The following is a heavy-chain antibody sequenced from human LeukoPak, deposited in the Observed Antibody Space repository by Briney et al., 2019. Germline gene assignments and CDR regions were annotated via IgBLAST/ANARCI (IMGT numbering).Heavy chain of an antibody. J-gene: IGHJ4*02. V-gene: IGHV3-53*01. CDR2: IYSGGST. CDR1: GFTVNNNY. D-gene: IGHD3/OR15-3a*01. CDR3: ARAGLVYYFDY. Sequence: GGSLRLSSAASGFTVNNNYMSWVRQAPGKGLEWVSGIYSGGSTYYADSVKGRFTISRDNSKNTLYLQMNSLRAEDTAVYYCARAGLVYYFDYWGQGTLVTVSS.